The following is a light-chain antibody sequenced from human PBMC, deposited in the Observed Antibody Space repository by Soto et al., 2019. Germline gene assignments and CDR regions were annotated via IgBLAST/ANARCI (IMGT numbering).Light chain of an antibody. CDR1: QSISTF. CDR3: QQTYSNRLS. V-gene: IGKV1-39*01. Sequence: DIQMTPSPSSLSASVGDRVTITCRASQSISTFVNWYQQKGGKAPKLLIHASSTLQSGVPSKFSGNRSGTDFTLTISDLQPEDCATYYCQQTYSNRLSFGGGTKVEMK. CDR2: ASS. J-gene: IGKJ4*01.